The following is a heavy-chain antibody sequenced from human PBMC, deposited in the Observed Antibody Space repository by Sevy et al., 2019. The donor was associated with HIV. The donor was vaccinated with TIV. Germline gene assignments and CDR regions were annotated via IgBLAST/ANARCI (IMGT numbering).Heavy chain of an antibody. D-gene: IGHD2-15*01. J-gene: IGHJ5*02. Sequence: ASVKVSCKASGGTFSSYAISWVRQAPGQGLEWMGGIIPIFGTANYAQKFQGRVTITADESTGTAYMERRSLSSEDTAVYYCARDLSSTTWYPSESYRWFDPGGQGTLVTVSS. CDR1: GGTFSSYA. CDR2: IIPIFGTA. CDR3: ARDLSSTTWYPSESYRWFDP. V-gene: IGHV1-69*13.